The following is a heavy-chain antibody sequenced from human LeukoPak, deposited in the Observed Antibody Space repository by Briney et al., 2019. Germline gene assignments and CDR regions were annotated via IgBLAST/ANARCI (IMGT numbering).Heavy chain of an antibody. CDR3: ARGNHPDILTGHP. CDR1: GYTVTGYY. CDR2: INPNSGGT. Sequence: ASVKVSCKASGYTVTGYYMHWVRQAPGQGLEWMGWINPNSGGTNYAQKFQGRVTMTRDTSISTAYMELSRLRSDDTAVYYCARGNHPDILTGHPWGQGTLVTVSS. J-gene: IGHJ5*02. D-gene: IGHD3-9*01. V-gene: IGHV1-2*02.